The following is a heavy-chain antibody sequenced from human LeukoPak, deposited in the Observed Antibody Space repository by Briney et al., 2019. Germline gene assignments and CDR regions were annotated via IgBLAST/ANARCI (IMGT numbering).Heavy chain of an antibody. V-gene: IGHV4-61*01. CDR3: ARGGGYGDYAFDY. J-gene: IGHJ4*02. Sequence: SETLSLTRTVSGGSVSSGSYYWSWIRQPPGKGLEWIGYIYYSGSTNYNPSLKSRVTISVDTSKNQFSLKLSSVTAADTAVYYCARGGGYGDYAFDYWGQGTLVTVSS. D-gene: IGHD4-17*01. CDR2: IYYSGST. CDR1: GGSVSSGSYY.